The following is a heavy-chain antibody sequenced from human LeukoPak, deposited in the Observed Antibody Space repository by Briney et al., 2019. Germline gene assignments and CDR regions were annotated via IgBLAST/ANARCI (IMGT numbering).Heavy chain of an antibody. D-gene: IGHD3-22*01. Sequence: PSETLSLTCTVSGYSISSGYYWGWIRQPPGKGLEWIGSIYHSGSTYYNPSLKSRVTISVDTSKNQFSLKLSSVTAADTAVYYCARYYYSVNWFDPRGQGTLVTVSS. J-gene: IGHJ5*02. CDR1: GYSISSGYY. CDR2: IYHSGST. CDR3: ARYYYSVNWFDP. V-gene: IGHV4-38-2*02.